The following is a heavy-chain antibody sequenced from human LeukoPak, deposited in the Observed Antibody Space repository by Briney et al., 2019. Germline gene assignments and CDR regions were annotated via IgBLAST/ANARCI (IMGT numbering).Heavy chain of an antibody. D-gene: IGHD3-10*01. CDR3: ARWTRYSSGVYYLYY. Sequence: GESLKISCTGSGYSFTSYWIGWVRPMPGKGLEWMGIIYPDDSDTRYSPSFQGQVTISVDKSISTAYLQWSSLKASDTAVYYCARWTRYSSGVYYLYYWGQGTLVTVSS. CDR1: GYSFTSYW. CDR2: IYPDDSDT. J-gene: IGHJ4*02. V-gene: IGHV5-51*01.